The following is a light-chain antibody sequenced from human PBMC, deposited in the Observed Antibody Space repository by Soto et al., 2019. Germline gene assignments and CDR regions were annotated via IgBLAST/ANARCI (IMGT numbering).Light chain of an antibody. CDR1: QSLTSNY. J-gene: IGKJ2*01. CDR2: GAT. Sequence: EIVLTQSPGTLSLSPGERATLSCRASQSLTSNYLAWYQQKPGQATRLLLYGATSRATDIPDRFSVSGSGTDFTLTISRLEPEDFAFDYCQQYESSPPSYTFGQGTKLEIK. CDR3: QQYESSPPSYT. V-gene: IGKV3-20*01.